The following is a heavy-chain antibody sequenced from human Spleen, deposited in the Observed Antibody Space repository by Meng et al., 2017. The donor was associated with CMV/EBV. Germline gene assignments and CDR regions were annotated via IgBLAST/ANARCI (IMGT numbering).Heavy chain of an antibody. CDR1: GFNFGDSD. CDR2: IFWNAGRI. J-gene: IGHJ6*02. D-gene: IGHD4-17*01. CDR3: VRGYGVTGGMDV. Sequence: GGSLRLSCAASGFNFGDSDMSWVRQVPGKGLEWVAGIFWNAGRIGYAESVKGRFTISRDNGKNSLYLQMNSLRAEDTGLYHCVRGYGVTGGMDVWGQGTTVTVSS. V-gene: IGHV3-20*01.